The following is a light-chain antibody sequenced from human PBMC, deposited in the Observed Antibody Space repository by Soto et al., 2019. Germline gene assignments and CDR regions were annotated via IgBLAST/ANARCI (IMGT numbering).Light chain of an antibody. V-gene: IGLV1-44*01. Sequence: QSVLTQPPSASGTPGQRVTISCSGSSSNTGSNTVNWYQQLPGTAPKLLIYSNNQRPSGVPDRFSGSKSGTSASLAISGLQSEDEADYHCAAWDDSLNGLVFGGGTKLTVL. CDR2: SNN. CDR3: AAWDDSLNGLV. J-gene: IGLJ2*01. CDR1: SSNTGSNT.